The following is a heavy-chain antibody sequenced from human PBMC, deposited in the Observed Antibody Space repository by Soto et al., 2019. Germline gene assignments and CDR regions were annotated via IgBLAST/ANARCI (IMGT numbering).Heavy chain of an antibody. CDR2: ISSNGGST. CDR1: GFTFSSYA. D-gene: IGHD2-15*01. CDR3: ARVIAGSVYGMDV. V-gene: IGHV3-64*01. Sequence: EVQLVESGGGLVHPGGSLRLSCAASGFTFSSYAMHWVRQAPGKGLEYVSAISSNGGSTYYANSVEGRFTISRDNSKNTLYLQMGSLRAEDMAVYYCARVIAGSVYGMDVWGQGTTVTVSS. J-gene: IGHJ6*02.